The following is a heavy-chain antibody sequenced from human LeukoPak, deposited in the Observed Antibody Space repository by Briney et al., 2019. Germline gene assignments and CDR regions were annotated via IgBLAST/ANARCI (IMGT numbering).Heavy chain of an antibody. D-gene: IGHD3-10*01. CDR3: ARVKLRLGFGEFFFDY. CDR1: GFTFSDYY. CDR2: ISSSGSTI. V-gene: IGHV3-11*01. J-gene: IGHJ4*02. Sequence: KPGGSLRLSCAASGFTFSDYYMSWIRQAPGKGLEWVSYISSSGSTIYYADSVKGRFTISRDNAKNSLHLQMNSLRAEDTAVYYCARVKLRLGFGEFFFDYWGQGTLVTVSS.